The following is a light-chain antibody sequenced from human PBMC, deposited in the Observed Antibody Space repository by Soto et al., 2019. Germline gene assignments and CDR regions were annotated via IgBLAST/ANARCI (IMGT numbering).Light chain of an antibody. J-gene: IGKJ4*01. V-gene: IGKV1-13*02. CDR3: QQFNSYPLT. CDR1: QGISSA. Sequence: AIQLTQSPSSMSASVGDRVTITCRASQGISSALAWYQQKPGKAPKLLIYDASSLESGVPSRVSGSGSGTDFTLTISSLQPEDFATYYCQQFNSYPLTFGGGNKVEIK. CDR2: DAS.